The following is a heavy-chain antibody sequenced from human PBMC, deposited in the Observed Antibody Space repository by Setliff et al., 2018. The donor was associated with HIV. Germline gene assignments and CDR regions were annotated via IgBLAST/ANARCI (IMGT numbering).Heavy chain of an antibody. J-gene: IGHJ3*01. V-gene: IGHV1-24*01. CDR1: GSTLSEEA. CDR2: FDPEDGEK. D-gene: IGHD3-3*01. CDR3: AKERFTLIGLDSFDL. Sequence: ASVKVSCKVSGSTLSEEAIHWVRQAPGKGLEWMGGFDPEDGEKIFARRFQGRLTMTEDTSTDTAYMELSSMTSEDTAVYYCAKERFTLIGLDSFDLWGQGTMVTVSS.